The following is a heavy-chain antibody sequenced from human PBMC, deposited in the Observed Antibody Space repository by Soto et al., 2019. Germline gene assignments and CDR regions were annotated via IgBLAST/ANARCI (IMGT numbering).Heavy chain of an antibody. Sequence: QVQLVQSGAEVKKPGSSVKVSCKASGGTFSNYTISWVRQAPGQGLEWMGRIIPILGIANYAQKFQGRVTITADKSTSTAYMELSSLRSEDTAVYYCASEVGVVVPAAGFPREDNWFDPWGQGTLVTVSS. D-gene: IGHD2-2*01. CDR2: IIPILGIA. J-gene: IGHJ5*02. CDR3: ASEVGVVVPAAGFPREDNWFDP. CDR1: GGTFSNYT. V-gene: IGHV1-69*02.